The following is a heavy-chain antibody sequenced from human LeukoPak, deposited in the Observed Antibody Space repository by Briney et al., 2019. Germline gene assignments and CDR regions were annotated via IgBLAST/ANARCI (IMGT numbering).Heavy chain of an antibody. D-gene: IGHD3-10*01. J-gene: IGHJ4*02. V-gene: IGHV4-30-2*01. CDR2: IYHSGST. Sequence: SETLSLTCAVYGGSFSGYSWSWIRQPPGKGLEWIGYIYHSGSTYYNPSLKSRVTISVDRSKNQFSLKLSSVTAADTAVYYCARGGASYYFGLFDYWGQGTLVTVSS. CDR3: ARGGASYYFGLFDY. CDR1: GGSFSGYS.